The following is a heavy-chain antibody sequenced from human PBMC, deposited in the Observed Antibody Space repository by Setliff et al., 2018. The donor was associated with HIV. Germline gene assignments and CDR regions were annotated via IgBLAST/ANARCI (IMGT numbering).Heavy chain of an antibody. CDR2: ISSSSSYI. CDR3: ARSGSVEGHYYYYYMDV. Sequence: GGSLRLSCAASGFTFSSYSMNWVRQAPGKGPEWVSSISSSSSYIYYADSVKGRFTISRDNAKNSLYLQMNSLRAEDTAVYYCARSGSVEGHYYYYYMDVWGKGTTVTVSS. V-gene: IGHV3-21*01. D-gene: IGHD3-22*01. CDR1: GFTFSSYS. J-gene: IGHJ6*03.